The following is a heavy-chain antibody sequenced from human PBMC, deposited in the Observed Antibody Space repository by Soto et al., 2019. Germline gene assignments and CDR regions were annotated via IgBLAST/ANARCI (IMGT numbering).Heavy chain of an antibody. CDR1: GYTFTGYY. D-gene: IGHD6-19*01. V-gene: IGHV1-2*04. J-gene: IGHJ6*02. CDR2: INPNSGGT. Sequence: ASVKVSCKASGYTFTGYYMHWVRQAPGQGLEWMGWINPNSGGTNYAQKFQGWVTMTRDTSISTAYMELSRLRSDDTAVYYCARDGIAVADQIHYYYYGMDVWGQGTTVTVSS. CDR3: ARDGIAVADQIHYYYYGMDV.